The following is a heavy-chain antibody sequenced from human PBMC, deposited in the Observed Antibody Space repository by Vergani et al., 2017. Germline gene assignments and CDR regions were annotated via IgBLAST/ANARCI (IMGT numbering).Heavy chain of an antibody. CDR1: GFTFSSYG. V-gene: IGHV3-30*02. D-gene: IGHD2-2*02. J-gene: IGHJ6*02. CDR3: AKDLDCSSTSCYTYYYGMDV. CDR2: IRYDGSNK. Sequence: QVQLVESGGRVVQPGGSLRLSCAASGFTFSSYGMHWVRQAPGKGLEWVAFIRYDGSNKYYADSVKGRFTISRDNSKNTLYLQMNSLRAEDTAVYYCAKDLDCSSTSCYTYYYGMDVWGQGTTVTVSS.